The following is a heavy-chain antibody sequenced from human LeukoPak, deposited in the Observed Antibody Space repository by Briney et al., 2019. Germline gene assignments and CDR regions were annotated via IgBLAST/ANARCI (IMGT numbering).Heavy chain of an antibody. CDR3: ARYCSSTSCYTKGFDY. J-gene: IGHJ4*02. Sequence: TSSETLSLTCTVSGGSISSYYWSWIRQPAGKGLEWIGRIYTSGSTNYNPSLKSRVTISVDTSKNQFSLKLSSVTAADTAVYYCARYCSSTSCYTKGFDYWGQGTLVTVSS. CDR1: GGSISSYY. V-gene: IGHV4-4*07. D-gene: IGHD2-2*02. CDR2: IYTSGST.